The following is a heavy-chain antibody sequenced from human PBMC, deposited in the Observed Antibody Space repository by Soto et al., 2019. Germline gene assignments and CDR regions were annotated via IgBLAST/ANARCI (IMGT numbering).Heavy chain of an antibody. CDR2: IDPSDSYT. Sequence: YSFTSYWISWVRQMPGKGLEWMGRIDPSDSYTNYSPSFQGHVTISADKSISTAYLQWSSLKASDTAMYYCATQGHCTNGVCSWNYGMDVWGQGTTVTVYS. CDR1: YSFTSYW. CDR3: ATQGHCTNGVCSWNYGMDV. D-gene: IGHD2-8*01. J-gene: IGHJ6*02. V-gene: IGHV5-10-1*01.